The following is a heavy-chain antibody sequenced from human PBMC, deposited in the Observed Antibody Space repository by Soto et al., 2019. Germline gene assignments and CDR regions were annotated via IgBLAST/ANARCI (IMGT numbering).Heavy chain of an antibody. Sequence: GGSLRLSCAASGFTFSNAWMSWVRQAPGKGLEWVGRIKSKTDGGTTDYAAPVKGRFTISRDDSKNTLYLQMNSLKTEDTAVYYCTRLALKENGGFLEWLLFDYWGQGTLVTVSS. V-gene: IGHV3-15*01. CDR2: IKSKTDGGTT. J-gene: IGHJ4*02. CDR3: TRLALKENGGFLEWLLFDY. D-gene: IGHD3-3*01. CDR1: GFTFSNAW.